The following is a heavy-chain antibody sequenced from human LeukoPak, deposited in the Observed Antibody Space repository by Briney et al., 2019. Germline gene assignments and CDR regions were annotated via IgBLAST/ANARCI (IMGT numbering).Heavy chain of an antibody. CDR3: ARQSSGPTDAFDI. J-gene: IGHJ3*02. D-gene: IGHD6-19*01. V-gene: IGHV4-34*01. CDR1: GGSFSGYY. CDR2: INHSGST. Sequence: PSGTLSLTCAVYGGSFSGYYWSWIRQPPGKGLEWIGDINHSGSTNYNPSLKSRVTISVDTSKNQFSLKLSSVTAADTAVYYCARQSSGPTDAFDIWGQGTMVTVSS.